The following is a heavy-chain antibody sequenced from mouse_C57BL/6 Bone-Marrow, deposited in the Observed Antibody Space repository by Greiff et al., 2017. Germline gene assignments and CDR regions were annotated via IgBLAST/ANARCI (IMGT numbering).Heavy chain of an antibody. CDR3: ANYYGLEGFAY. CDR2: IYPGSGST. J-gene: IGHJ3*01. Sequence: QVHVKQSGAELVKPGASVKMSCKASGYTFTSYWITWVKQRPGQGLEWIGDIYPGSGSTNYNEKFKSKATLTVDTSSSTAYMQLSSLTSEDSAVYYCANYYGLEGFAYWGQGTLVTVSA. V-gene: IGHV1-55*01. CDR1: GYTFTSYW. D-gene: IGHD1-1*01.